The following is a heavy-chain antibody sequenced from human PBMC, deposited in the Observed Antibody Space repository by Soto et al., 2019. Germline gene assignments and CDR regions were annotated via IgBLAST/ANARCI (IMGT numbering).Heavy chain of an antibody. CDR1: GFTFSNYA. CDR3: TKPRSAMIYFYDF. D-gene: IGHD3-22*01. Sequence: EVQVLESGGGLVQPGGSLRLSCAASGFTFSNYAMNWVRQAPGEGLEWVSGISATGVKTYSADSVTGRFTMSRDNSKDTVYLEMNSLRAEDTAVYYCTKPRSAMIYFYDFWGRGALVTASS. V-gene: IGHV3-23*01. J-gene: IGHJ4*02. CDR2: ISATGVKT.